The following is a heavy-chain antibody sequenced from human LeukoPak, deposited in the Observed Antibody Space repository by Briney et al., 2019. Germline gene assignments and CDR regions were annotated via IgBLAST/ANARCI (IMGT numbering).Heavy chain of an antibody. J-gene: IGHJ5*02. CDR3: ARDGKPMAKKYYYDSSGPPSA. V-gene: IGHV4-59*12. CDR2: IYYSGST. Sequence: SETLSLTCTVSGGSISSYYWSWIRQPPGKGLEWIGYIYYSGSTNYSPSLKSRVTISVDTSKNQFSLKLSSVTAADTAVYYCARDGKPMAKKYYYDSSGPPSAWGQGTLVTVSS. D-gene: IGHD3-22*01. CDR1: GGSISSYY.